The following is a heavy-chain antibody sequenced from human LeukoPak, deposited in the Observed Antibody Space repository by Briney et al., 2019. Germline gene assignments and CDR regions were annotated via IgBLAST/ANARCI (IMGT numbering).Heavy chain of an antibody. CDR3: ARGQRGYSSSWWDY. J-gene: IGHJ4*02. CDR1: GGSFSGYY. Sequence: ASETLSLTCAVYGGSFSGYYWSWIRQPPGKGLEWIGEINHSGSTNYNPSLKSRVTISVETSKNQLSLKLSSVTAADTAVYYCARGQRGYSSSWWDYWGQGTLVTVSS. D-gene: IGHD6-13*01. V-gene: IGHV4-34*01. CDR2: INHSGST.